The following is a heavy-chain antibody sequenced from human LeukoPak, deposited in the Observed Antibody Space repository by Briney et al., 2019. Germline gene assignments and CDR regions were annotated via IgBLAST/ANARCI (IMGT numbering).Heavy chain of an antibody. Sequence: PGGSLRLSCAASGFTFSNYNINWVRQAPGKGLEWVSYISSSSSTIYYADSVKGRFTISRDNAKNSLYLQMNSLRAEDTAVYYCARDRGVRGFDYWGQGTLVTVSS. CDR2: ISSSSSTI. CDR1: GFTFSNYN. J-gene: IGHJ4*02. V-gene: IGHV3-48*01. D-gene: IGHD3-10*01. CDR3: ARDRGVRGFDY.